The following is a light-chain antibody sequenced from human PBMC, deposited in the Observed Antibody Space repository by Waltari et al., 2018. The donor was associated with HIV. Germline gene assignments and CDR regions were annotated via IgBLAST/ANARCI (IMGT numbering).Light chain of an antibody. V-gene: IGLV1-47*01. CDR3: AAWDDSLSGPV. CDR2: RSN. Sequence: SVLTQPASTSGTPGRRVTSSGSGSSPNTGNNMEYWYQQLPGTAPKGLIYRSNQRPSGVPDRFSGSKSGTSASLAISGLRSEDEADYYCAAWDDSLSGPVFGGGTKVTVL. CDR1: SPNTGNNM. J-gene: IGLJ3*02.